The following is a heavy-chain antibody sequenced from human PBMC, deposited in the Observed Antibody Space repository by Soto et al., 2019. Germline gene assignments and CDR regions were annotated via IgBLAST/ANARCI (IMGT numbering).Heavy chain of an antibody. Sequence: ASVKVSCKASGYTFTSYGISCVRQAPGQGLEWMGWISAYNGNTNYAQKLQGRVTMTTDTSTSTAYMELRSLRSDDTAVYYCARRPIFGVVISHNWFDPWGQGTLVTVSS. J-gene: IGHJ5*02. V-gene: IGHV1-18*01. D-gene: IGHD3-3*02. CDR3: ARRPIFGVVISHNWFDP. CDR1: GYTFTSYG. CDR2: ISAYNGNT.